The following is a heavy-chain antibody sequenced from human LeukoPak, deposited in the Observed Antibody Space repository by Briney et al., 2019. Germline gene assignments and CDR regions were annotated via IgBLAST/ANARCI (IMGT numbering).Heavy chain of an antibody. Sequence: SETLSLTCAVYGGSFSGYYWSWIRQPPGKGLEWIGEINHSGSTNYNPSLKSRVTISVDTSKNQFSLKLSSVTAADTAVYYCARGQSAAGDFDYWGQGTLVTVSS. CDR1: GGSFSGYY. J-gene: IGHJ4*02. CDR2: INHSGST. D-gene: IGHD6-13*01. CDR3: ARGQSAAGDFDY. V-gene: IGHV4-34*01.